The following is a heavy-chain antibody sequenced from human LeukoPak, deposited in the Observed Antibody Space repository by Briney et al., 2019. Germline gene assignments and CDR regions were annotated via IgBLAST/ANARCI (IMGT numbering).Heavy chain of an antibody. CDR1: GDSISRSVYY. J-gene: IGHJ4*02. CDR2: RSNTGTP. D-gene: IGHD3-10*01. CDR3: ARRRVGSGSYYVFFDY. Sequence: SETLSLTCTVSGDSISRSVYYWVWIRQSPGKGVQWIGPRSNTGTPYYNPSLKSRVSMSMNPPKNQFSLSLTSVTAADTAVYYCARRRVGSGSYYVFFDYWGQGTLVTVAS. V-gene: IGHV4-39*01.